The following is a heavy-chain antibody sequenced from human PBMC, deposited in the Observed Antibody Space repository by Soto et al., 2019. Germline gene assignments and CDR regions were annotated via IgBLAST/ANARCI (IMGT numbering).Heavy chain of an antibody. D-gene: IGHD5-18*01. CDR3: ARDSFRGDTAMARGLDY. CDR1: GFTFSSYW. Sequence: GGSLRLSCAASGFTFSSYWMSWVRQAPGKGLEWVSSISSSSSYIYYADSVKGRFTISRDNAKNSLYLQMNSLRAEDTAVYYCARDSFRGDTAMARGLDYWDQGTLVTVSS. V-gene: IGHV3-21*01. CDR2: ISSSSSYI. J-gene: IGHJ4*02.